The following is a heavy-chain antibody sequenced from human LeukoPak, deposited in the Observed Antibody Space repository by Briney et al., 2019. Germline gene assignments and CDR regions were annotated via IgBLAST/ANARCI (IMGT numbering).Heavy chain of an antibody. Sequence: SETLSLTCTVSGGSISRYYWSWTRQPPGKGLEWIGYKDYSGSTNYNRSLKSRVTISVDTSKNQFSLKLSSVTAADTAVYYCARGRYDFWSVQNWFDPWGQGTLVTVSS. CDR2: KDYSGST. CDR3: ARGRYDFWSVQNWFDP. J-gene: IGHJ5*02. V-gene: IGHV4-59*01. D-gene: IGHD3-3*01. CDR1: GGSISRYY.